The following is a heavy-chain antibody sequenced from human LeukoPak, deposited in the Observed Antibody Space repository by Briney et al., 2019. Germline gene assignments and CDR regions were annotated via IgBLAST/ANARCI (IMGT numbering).Heavy chain of an antibody. CDR2: ISSKGDVT. V-gene: IGHV3-64*02. CDR3: ARDDYGVDDALDI. Sequence: PGGSLRLSCAVSGFTFSTYAFHWVRRAPGKGLEYVSTISSKGDVTYYADSVKGRFTFSRDNSKNTLYLQMGSLRAEDMGVYYCARDDYGVDDALDIWGQGTMVTVSS. D-gene: IGHD4-17*01. CDR1: GFTFSTYA. J-gene: IGHJ3*02.